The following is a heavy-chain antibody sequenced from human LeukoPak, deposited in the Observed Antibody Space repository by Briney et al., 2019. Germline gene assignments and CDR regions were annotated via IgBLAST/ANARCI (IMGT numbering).Heavy chain of an antibody. CDR2: IIPIFGTA. Sequence: SVKVSCKASGGTFSSYAISWVRQDPGQGLEWMGGIIPIFGTANYAQKFQGRVTITADESTSTAYMELSSLRSEDTAVYYCARGYSYGPRFDPWGQGTLVTVSS. J-gene: IGHJ5*02. CDR3: ARGYSYGPRFDP. D-gene: IGHD5-18*01. V-gene: IGHV1-69*13. CDR1: GGTFSSYA.